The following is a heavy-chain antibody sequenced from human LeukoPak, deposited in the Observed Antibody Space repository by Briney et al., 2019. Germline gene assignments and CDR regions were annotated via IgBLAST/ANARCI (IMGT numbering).Heavy chain of an antibody. CDR2: ISSISHYI. CDR1: GFTFSSYA. J-gene: IGHJ4*02. CDR3: ARDLSLGNPGGFDY. V-gene: IGHV3-21*01. D-gene: IGHD3-16*01. Sequence: GGSLRLSCAASGFTFSSYAMNWVRQAPGKGLEWVSTISSISHYIYYADSVKGRFTISRDNAKNSMYLQMNSLRAEDTGVYYCARDLSLGNPGGFDYWGQGALVTVSS.